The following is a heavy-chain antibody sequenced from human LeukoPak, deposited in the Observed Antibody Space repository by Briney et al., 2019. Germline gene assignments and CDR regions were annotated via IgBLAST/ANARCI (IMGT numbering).Heavy chain of an antibody. CDR1: GFTFSSYA. CDR3: ARGKGSESGYDYFLDY. CDR2: FSYDGSSK. D-gene: IGHD5-12*01. V-gene: IGHV3-30-3*01. J-gene: IGHJ4*02. Sequence: GGSLRLSCAASGFTFSSYAMHWVRQAPGKGLEWATLFSYDGSSKNYADSVRGRFTISRDNSKNTLYLQMNSLRADDSAVYYCARGKGSESGYDYFLDYWGQGTLVTVSS.